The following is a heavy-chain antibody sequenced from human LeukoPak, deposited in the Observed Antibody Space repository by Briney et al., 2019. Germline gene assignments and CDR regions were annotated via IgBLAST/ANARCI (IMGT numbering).Heavy chain of an antibody. Sequence: PGESLKISCKGSGYSFTTYWIGWVRQMPGRGLEWMGIIYPGDSDTRYRPSFQGQVTISADKSISTAYLQWSSLKASDTAMYYCARRTYQSSSSIYFDYWGQGTLVIVSS. D-gene: IGHD6-6*01. CDR2: IYPGDSDT. CDR1: GYSFTTYW. J-gene: IGHJ4*02. CDR3: ARRTYQSSSSIYFDY. V-gene: IGHV5-51*01.